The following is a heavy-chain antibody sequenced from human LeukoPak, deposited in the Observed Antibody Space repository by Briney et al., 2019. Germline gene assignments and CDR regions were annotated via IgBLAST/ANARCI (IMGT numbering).Heavy chain of an antibody. CDR2: IRYDGSNK. V-gene: IGHV3-30*02. J-gene: IGHJ4*02. CDR1: GFTFSSYG. Sequence: GGSLRLSCAASGFTFSSYGMHWVRQAPGKGLEWVAFIRYDGSNKYYADSVKGRFTISRDNSKNTLYLQMNSLRAEDTAVYYCANTGADCSGGSCHDYWGQGTLVTVSS. D-gene: IGHD2-15*01. CDR3: ANTGADCSGGSCHDY.